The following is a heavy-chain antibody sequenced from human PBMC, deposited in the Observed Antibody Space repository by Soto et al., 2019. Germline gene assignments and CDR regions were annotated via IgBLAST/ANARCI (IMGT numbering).Heavy chain of an antibody. J-gene: IGHJ4*02. CDR3: ASSPEPSDIVVVVAATYYFDY. Sequence: EVQLLESGGGLVQPGGSLRLSCAASGFTFSSYAMSWFRQAPGKGLEWVAAISGSGGSTYYADSVKGLFTISRDNSKNTLDLQLNSLRAEDTAVYYCASSPEPSDIVVVVAATYYFDYWVQGTLVTVSS. CDR2: ISGSGGST. D-gene: IGHD2-15*01. CDR1: GFTFSSYA. V-gene: IGHV3-23*01.